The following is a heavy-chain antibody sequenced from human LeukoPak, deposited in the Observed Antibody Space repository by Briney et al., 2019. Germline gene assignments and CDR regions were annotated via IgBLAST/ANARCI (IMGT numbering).Heavy chain of an antibody. V-gene: IGHV3-23*01. CDR1: GFTFSSYA. CDR3: PKGVHGSRSTSFADF. Sequence: GGSLRLSCAASGFTFSSYAMSWVRQAPGKGLEWVSGISGSGDNTYYADSVKGRFTISRDNSKNTLYFQMNTVRTEDTAIYYCPKGVHGSRSTSFADFWGQGTLVTVSS. J-gene: IGHJ4*02. D-gene: IGHD3-10*01. CDR2: ISGSGDNT.